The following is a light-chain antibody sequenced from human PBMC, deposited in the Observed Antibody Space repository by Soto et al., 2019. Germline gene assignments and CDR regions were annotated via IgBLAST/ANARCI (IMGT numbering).Light chain of an antibody. CDR3: SSYTNINTRACV. CDR2: DNN. J-gene: IGLJ1*01. CDR1: GSNIGSNS. Sequence: QSVLTQPPSVSAAPGQTVTISCSGSGSNIGSNSVSWYQQVPGTAPKLLLYDNNKRPSGIPDRFSGSKSGTSATLGITGLQTADEADYYCSSYTNINTRACVFGTGTKLTVL. V-gene: IGLV1-51*01.